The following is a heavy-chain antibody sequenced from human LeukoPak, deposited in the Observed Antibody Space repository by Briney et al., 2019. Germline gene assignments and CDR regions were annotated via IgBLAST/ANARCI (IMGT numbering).Heavy chain of an antibody. V-gene: IGHV4-34*01. CDR2: INHRGDT. D-gene: IGHD1-1*01. J-gene: IGHJ4*03. CDR1: GGSFSTYY. Sequence: SETLSLTCAVSGGSFSTYYWSWIRQSPGKGLEWIAEINHRGDTNYNPSVKSRVTISVDTSKNQFSLKITNLTAAEPAVYYCARGPTISETGYFDYWGQGTLVTVSS. CDR3: ARGPTISETGYFDY.